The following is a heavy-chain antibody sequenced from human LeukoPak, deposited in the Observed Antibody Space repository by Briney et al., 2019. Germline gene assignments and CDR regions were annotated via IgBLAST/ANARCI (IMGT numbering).Heavy chain of an antibody. CDR3: ARDWHSGSFYGGYYDY. CDR1: GFSFSTYA. V-gene: IGHV3-21*01. J-gene: IGHJ4*02. Sequence: PGGSLRLSYAASGFSFSTYAISWVRQAPGKGLEWVSCISTTSSYIFYADSVRGRFTISRDNAKNSLYLQMDSLRAEDTAVYFCARDWHSGSFYGGYYDYWGQGILVTVSS. D-gene: IGHD1-26*01. CDR2: ISTTSSYI.